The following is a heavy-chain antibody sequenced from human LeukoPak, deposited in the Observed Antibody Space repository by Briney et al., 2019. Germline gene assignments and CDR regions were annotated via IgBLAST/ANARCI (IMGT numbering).Heavy chain of an antibody. J-gene: IGHJ4*02. D-gene: IGHD1/OR15-1a*01. V-gene: IGHV3-21*01. CDR3: ARDNWSKYYFDY. CDR1: GFTFSSYS. Sequence: GGSLRLSCAASGFTFSSYSMNWVRQAPGKGLEWVSSISSSSSYIYYADSAKGRFTISRDNAKNSLYLQMNSLRAEDTAVYYCARDNWSKYYFDYWGQGTLVTVSS. CDR2: ISSSSSYI.